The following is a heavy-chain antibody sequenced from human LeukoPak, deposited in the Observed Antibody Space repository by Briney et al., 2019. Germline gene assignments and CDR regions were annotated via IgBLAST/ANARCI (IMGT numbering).Heavy chain of an antibody. V-gene: IGHV4-34*01. J-gene: IGHJ4*02. CDR3: ARGLTRDY. CDR2: INHSGST. CDR1: GGSFSDYF. Sequence: PSETLSLTCAVYGGSFSDYFWSWIRQPPGKGLEWIGEINHSGSTNYNPSLKSRVTISVDTSKNQFSLKLSSVTAADTAVYYCARGLTRDYWGQGTLVTVSS. D-gene: IGHD1-14*01.